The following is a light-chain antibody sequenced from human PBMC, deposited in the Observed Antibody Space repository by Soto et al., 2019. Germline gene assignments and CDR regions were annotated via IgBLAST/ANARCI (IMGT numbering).Light chain of an antibody. Sequence: EIVLTQSPATLSLSPGERATLSCRASQSVSSYLAWYQQKPGQAPRLLIYDASNRATGIPARFSGSGSGTDFTLTISSLEPEAFAVYYCQQRSNWWTFGQGTKVEIK. V-gene: IGKV3-11*01. CDR1: QSVSSY. CDR2: DAS. J-gene: IGKJ1*01. CDR3: QQRSNWWT.